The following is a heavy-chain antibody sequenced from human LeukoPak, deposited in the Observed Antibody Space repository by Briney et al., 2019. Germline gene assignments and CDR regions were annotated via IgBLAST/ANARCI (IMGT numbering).Heavy chain of an antibody. CDR2: ISWHGETT. D-gene: IGHD1-26*01. J-gene: IGHJ4*02. V-gene: IGHV3-43D*03. CDR3: AKDLGPRGVGATPQY. CDR1: GFPSDDYG. Sequence: PGGSLRLSCAASGFPSDDYGMPWVRQAPGKGLEWVSFISWHGETTYYSDSVKGRFTISRDSSKNYLSLQMNSLRTEDTGLYYCAKDLGPRGVGATPQYWGQGTVVGVCS.